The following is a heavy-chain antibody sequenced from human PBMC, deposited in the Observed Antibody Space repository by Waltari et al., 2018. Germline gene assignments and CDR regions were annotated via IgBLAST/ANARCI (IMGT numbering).Heavy chain of an antibody. V-gene: IGHV4-61*02. D-gene: IGHD3-10*01. CDR3: AREEDYYADY. Sequence: QVQLQESGPGLVKPSQTLSLTCTVSGGPTSSGSYSWSWIRQPAGKGLEWIGRIYTSGSTNYNPSLKSRVTISVDTSKNQFSLKLSSVTAADTAVYYCAREEDYYADYWGQGTLVTVSS. CDR1: GGPTSSGSYS. CDR2: IYTSGST. J-gene: IGHJ4*02.